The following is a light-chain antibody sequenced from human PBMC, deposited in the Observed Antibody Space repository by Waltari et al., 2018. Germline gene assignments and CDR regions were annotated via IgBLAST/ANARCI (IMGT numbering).Light chain of an antibody. Sequence: SYDLTQPPSVSVSPGQTASITCSGDKLGQKYVFWYRQKTGQSPVLVMYEDNRRPSGIPERDSGSNSVNTATLTISETQVMDDAYYYVQVWDSSTDVVFGGGTKLTVL. CDR3: QVWDSSTDVV. CDR1: KLGQKY. CDR2: EDN. J-gene: IGLJ2*01. V-gene: IGLV3-1*01.